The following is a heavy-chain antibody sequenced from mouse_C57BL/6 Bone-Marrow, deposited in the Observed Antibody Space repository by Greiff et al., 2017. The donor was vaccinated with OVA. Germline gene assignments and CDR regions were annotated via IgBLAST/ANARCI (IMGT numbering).Heavy chain of an antibody. V-gene: IGHV1-61*01. CDR3: ARVITTVVPWYFDA. CDR2: IYPSDSET. Sequence: VQLQQPGAELVRPGSSVKLSCKASGYTFTSYWMDWVKQRPGQGLEWIGNIYPSDSETHYNQKFKDKATLTVDKSSSTAYMQLSSLTSEDAAVYYCARVITTVVPWYFDAWGTGTTVTVSS. D-gene: IGHD1-1*01. CDR1: GYTFTSYW. J-gene: IGHJ1*03.